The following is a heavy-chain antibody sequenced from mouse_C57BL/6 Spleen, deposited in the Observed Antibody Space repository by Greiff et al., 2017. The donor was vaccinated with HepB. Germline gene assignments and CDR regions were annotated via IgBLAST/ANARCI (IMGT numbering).Heavy chain of an antibody. D-gene: IGHD2-3*01. V-gene: IGHV1-64*01. J-gene: IGHJ1*03. Sequence: QVQLQQPGAELVKPGASVKLSCKASGYTFTSYWMHWVKQRPGQGLEWIGMIHPNSGSTNYNEKFKSKATLTVDKSSSTAYMQLSSLTSEDSAVYYCARGWVLHYWYFDVWGKGATVIVSS. CDR3: ARGWVLHYWYFDV. CDR2: IHPNSGST. CDR1: GYTFTSYW.